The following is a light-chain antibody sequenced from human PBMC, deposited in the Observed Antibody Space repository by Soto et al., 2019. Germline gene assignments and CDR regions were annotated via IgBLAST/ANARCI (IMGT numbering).Light chain of an antibody. J-gene: IGKJ5*01. Sequence: EFVLTQSPGTLSLSPGERATLSCRASQTVRNNYLAWYQQKPGQAPRLLIYDVSIRATGVPARFSGTGSETDFTLTISGLQSEDSAVYFCQQYNNWPFSFGQGTRLEIK. V-gene: IGKV3-15*01. CDR1: QTVRNN. CDR3: QQYNNWPFS. CDR2: DVS.